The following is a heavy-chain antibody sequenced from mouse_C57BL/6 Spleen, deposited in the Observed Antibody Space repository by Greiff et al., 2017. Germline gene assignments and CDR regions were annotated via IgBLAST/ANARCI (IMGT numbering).Heavy chain of an antibody. CDR2: INPNNGGT. Sequence: VQLQQSGPELVKPGASVKISCKASGYTFTDYYMNWVKQSHGKSLEWIGDINPNNGGTSYNQKFKGKATLTVDKSSSTAYMELRSLTSEDSAVYYWAGSDYGPAYWGQGTLVTVSA. V-gene: IGHV1-26*01. J-gene: IGHJ3*01. CDR1: GYTFTDYY. CDR3: AGSDYGPAY. D-gene: IGHD2-4*01.